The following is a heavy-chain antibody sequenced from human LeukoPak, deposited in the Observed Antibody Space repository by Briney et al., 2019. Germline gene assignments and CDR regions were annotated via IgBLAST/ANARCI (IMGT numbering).Heavy chain of an antibody. CDR1: GGSISSGDYY. CDR3: ARVTLTGVDY. D-gene: IGHD3-9*01. V-gene: IGHV4-30-4*01. CDR2: IYYSGST. J-gene: IGHJ4*02. Sequence: PSETLSLTCTVSGGSISSGDYYWSWIRQPPGKGLEWLGYIYYSGSTYYNPTLKSRVTISVYTSKNQFSLKLSSVTAADTAVYYCARVTLTGVDYWGQGTLVTVSS.